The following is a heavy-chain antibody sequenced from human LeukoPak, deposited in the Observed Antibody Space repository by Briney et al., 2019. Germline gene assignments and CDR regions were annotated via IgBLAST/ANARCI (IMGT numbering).Heavy chain of an antibody. Sequence: SETLSLTCTVSGGSISSSSYYWGWIRQPPGKGLEWIGSIYYSGSTNYNPSLKGRVTISLDTSKKQFSLKLSSVTAADTAVYYCARQMRYFDLWGLGTLVTVSS. CDR1: GGSISSSSYY. V-gene: IGHV4-39*01. J-gene: IGHJ2*01. CDR3: ARQMRYFDL. CDR2: IYYSGST.